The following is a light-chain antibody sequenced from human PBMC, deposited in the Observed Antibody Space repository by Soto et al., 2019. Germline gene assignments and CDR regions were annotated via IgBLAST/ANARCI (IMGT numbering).Light chain of an antibody. J-gene: IGKJ1*01. CDR1: QSVSSSY. CDR3: HQRQSWPRT. V-gene: IGKV3D-20*02. Sequence: EIVLTQSPGTLSLSPGERATLSCRASQSVSSSYLAWYQQKPGQAPRLLIFDASSRATGISDRFSGSGSGTDFTLTISRLEPEDFAVYYCHQRQSWPRTFGQGTKVDIK. CDR2: DAS.